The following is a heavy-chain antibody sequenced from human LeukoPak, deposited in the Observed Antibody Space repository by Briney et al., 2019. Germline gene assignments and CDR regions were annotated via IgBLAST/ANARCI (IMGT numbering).Heavy chain of an antibody. V-gene: IGHV3-30*04. Sequence: GRSLRLSCAASGFTFSSYAMHWVRQAPGKGLEWVAVISYDGSNKYYADSVKGRFTISRDNSKNTLYLQMNSLRAEDTAVYYCAKGVVTAIPVFDYWGQGTLVTVSS. J-gene: IGHJ4*02. CDR3: AKGVVTAIPVFDY. D-gene: IGHD2-21*02. CDR1: GFTFSSYA. CDR2: ISYDGSNK.